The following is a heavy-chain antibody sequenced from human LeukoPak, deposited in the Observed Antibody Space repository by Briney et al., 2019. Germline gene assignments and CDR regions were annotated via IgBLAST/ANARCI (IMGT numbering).Heavy chain of an antibody. CDR3: ARDASQDVWFGELLSRSYYFDY. D-gene: IGHD3-10*01. J-gene: IGHJ4*02. V-gene: IGHV3-33*01. CDR1: GFTFSSYG. CDR2: IWYDGSNK. Sequence: GGSLRLSCAASGFTFSSYGMHWVRQAPGKGLEWVAVIWYDGSNKYYADSVKGRFTISRDNSKSTLYLQMNSLRAEDTAVYYCARDASQDVWFGELLSRSYYFDYWGQGTLVTVS.